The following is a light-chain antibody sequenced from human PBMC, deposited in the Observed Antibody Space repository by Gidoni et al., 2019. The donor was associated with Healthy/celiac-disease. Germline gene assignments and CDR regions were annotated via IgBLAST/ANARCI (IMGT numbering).Light chain of an antibody. V-gene: IGKV4-1*01. J-gene: IGKJ2*01. CDR3: QQYYSTPPYT. CDR2: WAS. CDR1: QNVLYSSNNKNY. Sequence: DIVMTQSPDSLAGSLGERATINCKSSQNVLYSSNNKNYLAWYQQKPGQPPKLLIYWASTRESGVPDRFSGRGSGTDFTLTISSLQAEDVAVYCCQQYYSTPPYTFGQXTKLEIK.